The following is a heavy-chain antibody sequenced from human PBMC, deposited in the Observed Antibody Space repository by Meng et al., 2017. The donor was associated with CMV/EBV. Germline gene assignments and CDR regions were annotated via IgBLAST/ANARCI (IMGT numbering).Heavy chain of an antibody. V-gene: IGHV4-34*01. J-gene: IGHJ5*02. Sequence: GSLRLSCAVYGGSFSGHYWSWIRQPPGKGLEWIGEINHSGSTNYNPSLKSRVTISVDTSKNQFSLKLSSVTAADTAVYYCARTRYCSSTSCYSRKYNWFDPWGQETLVTVSS. D-gene: IGHD2-2*01. CDR1: GGSFSGHY. CDR3: ARTRYCSSTSCYSRKYNWFDP. CDR2: INHSGST.